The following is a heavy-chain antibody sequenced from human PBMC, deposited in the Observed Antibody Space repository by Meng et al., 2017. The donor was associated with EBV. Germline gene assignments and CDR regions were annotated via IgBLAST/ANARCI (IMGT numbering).Heavy chain of an antibody. J-gene: IGHJ4*02. CDR1: GFTFSNAW. V-gene: IGHV3-15*01. CDR2: IKSKTDGGTT. Sequence: VGSAGGLVKPGGSLRLSCAAAGFTFSNAWMSWVRQAPGKGLEWVGRIKSKTDGGTTDYAAPVKGRFTISRDDSKNTLYLQMNSLKTEDTAVYYCTTDEGAIQEDYWGQGTLVTVSS. CDR3: TTDEGAIQEDY. D-gene: IGHD1-26*01.